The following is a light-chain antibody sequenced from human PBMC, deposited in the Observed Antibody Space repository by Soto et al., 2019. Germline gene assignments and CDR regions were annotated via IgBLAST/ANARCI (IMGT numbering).Light chain of an antibody. CDR1: QSIQSD. Sequence: EIVLTQSPATLSVSAWERAALSFMASQSIQSDLAWYQQKPGQGPRLLIYGASTRATGIPARFSGSGSGTDFTLTISSLEPEDFAVYYCQERSNWPRGTFGQGTKVDIK. CDR3: QERSNWPRGT. V-gene: IGKV3-11*01. J-gene: IGKJ1*01. CDR2: GAS.